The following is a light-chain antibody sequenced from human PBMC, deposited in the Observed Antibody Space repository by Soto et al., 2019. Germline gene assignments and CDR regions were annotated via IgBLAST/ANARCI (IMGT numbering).Light chain of an antibody. CDR2: AAS. J-gene: IGKJ2*01. CDR3: QQSYSAPQT. CDR1: QTISVY. V-gene: IGKV1-39*01. Sequence: DIQMTQSPSSLSASVGDRVTITCRAGQTISVYLNWYQQKPGKAPKILIYAASNLQRGVPSRFSGSGSGTDFTLSISSVQPEDSATYFCQQSYSAPQTFGQGTKVEI.